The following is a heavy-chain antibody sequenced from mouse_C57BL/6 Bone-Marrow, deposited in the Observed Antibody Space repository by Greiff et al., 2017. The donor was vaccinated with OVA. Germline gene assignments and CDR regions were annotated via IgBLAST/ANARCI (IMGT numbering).Heavy chain of an antibody. Sequence: EVMLVESGGGLVQPGGSLKLSCAASGFTFSDYYMYWVRQTPEKRLEWVAYISNGGGSTYYPDTVKGRFTISRDNAKNTLYLQMSRLKSEDTAMYYCARSYSNYPWFAYWGQGTLVTVSA. J-gene: IGHJ3*01. D-gene: IGHD2-5*01. CDR1: GFTFSDYY. CDR2: ISNGGGST. V-gene: IGHV5-12*01. CDR3: ARSYSNYPWFAY.